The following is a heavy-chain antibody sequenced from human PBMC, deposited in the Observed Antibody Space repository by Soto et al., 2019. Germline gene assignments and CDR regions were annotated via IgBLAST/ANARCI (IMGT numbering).Heavy chain of an antibody. CDR2: INPSGGST. CDR1: GYTFTSYY. CDR3: ARESGGGRCYSCDAFDI. V-gene: IGHV1-46*03. J-gene: IGHJ3*02. D-gene: IGHD2-15*01. Sequence: ASVKVSCKASGYTFTSYYMHWVRQAPGQGLEWMGIINPSGGSTSYAQKFQGRVTMTRDTSTSTVYMELSSLRSEDTAVYYCARESGGGRCYSCDAFDIWGQGTMVTVSS.